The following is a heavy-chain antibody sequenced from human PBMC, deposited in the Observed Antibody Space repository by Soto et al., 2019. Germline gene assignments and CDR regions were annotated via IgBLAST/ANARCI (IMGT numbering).Heavy chain of an antibody. CDR3: AKALAFPATSIDFDY. CDR2: ISGGGGSP. Sequence: GGSLRLSCAASGFTFSSYALSWVRQAPGKGLEWVSSISGGGGSPYYAESVKGRFTISRDKSKNTLYLQMNSLRAEDMAVYYCAKALAFPATSIDFDYWGQGTLVTVSS. V-gene: IGHV3-23*01. D-gene: IGHD2-21*02. CDR1: GFTFSSYA. J-gene: IGHJ4*02.